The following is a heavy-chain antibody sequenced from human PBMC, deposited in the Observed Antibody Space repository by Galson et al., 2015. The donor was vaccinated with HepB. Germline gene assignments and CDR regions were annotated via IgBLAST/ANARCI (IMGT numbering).Heavy chain of an antibody. CDR1: GYTFTSYA. D-gene: IGHD6-13*01. CDR2: INAGNGNT. J-gene: IGHJ5*02. CDR3: ASLTSSSSWYSKYNWFDP. V-gene: IGHV1-3*01. Sequence: SVKVSCKASGYTFTSYAMHWLRTAPGQRLEWMGWINAGNGNTKYSQKFQGRVTITRNTSASTAYMDLSSMRSEDTAVYYFASLTSSSSWYSKYNWFDPWGQGTLVTVSS.